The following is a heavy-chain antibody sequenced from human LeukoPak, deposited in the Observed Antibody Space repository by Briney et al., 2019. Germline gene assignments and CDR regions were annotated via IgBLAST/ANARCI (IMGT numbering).Heavy chain of an antibody. CDR3: AREGPYSDSSRSRFDY. D-gene: IGHD6-6*01. CDR1: GYTFTNYY. V-gene: IGHV1-46*01. J-gene: IGHJ4*02. Sequence: ASVKVTCKASGYTFTNYYIHWVRQAPGQGLEWTGIINPSGGSTSYAQKFQGRVTMTRDTSTSTVYMELSSLRSEDTAVYYCAREGPYSDSSRSRFDYWGQGTLVTVSS. CDR2: INPSGGST.